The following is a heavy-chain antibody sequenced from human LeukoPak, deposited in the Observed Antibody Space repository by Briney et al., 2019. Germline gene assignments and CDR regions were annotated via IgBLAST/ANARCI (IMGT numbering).Heavy chain of an antibody. CDR2: IYYSGST. V-gene: IGHV4-30-4*01. Sequence: SETLSLTCTVSDGSISSGDYYWSWIRQPPGKGLEWIGYIYYSGSTYYNPSLKSRVTISVDTSKNQFSLKLSSVTAADTAVYYCARDPEYGDYRYGMDVWGQGTTVTVSS. CDR1: DGSISSGDYY. CDR3: ARDPEYGDYRYGMDV. D-gene: IGHD4-17*01. J-gene: IGHJ6*02.